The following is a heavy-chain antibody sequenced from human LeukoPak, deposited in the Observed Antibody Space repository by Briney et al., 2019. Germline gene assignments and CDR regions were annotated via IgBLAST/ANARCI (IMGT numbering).Heavy chain of an antibody. CDR2: INHSGST. CDR3: ARLSRGATGDY. J-gene: IGHJ4*02. V-gene: IGHV4-34*01. CDR1: GGSFSGYY. D-gene: IGHD1-26*01. Sequence: SETLSLTCAVYGGSFSGYYWSWIRQPPGKGLEWIGEINHSGSTNYSPSLKSRVTISVDTSKNQFSLKLSSVTAADTAVYYCARLSRGATGDYWGQGTLVTVSS.